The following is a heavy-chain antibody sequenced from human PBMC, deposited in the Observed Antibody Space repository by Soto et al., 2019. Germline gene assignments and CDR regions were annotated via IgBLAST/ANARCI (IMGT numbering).Heavy chain of an antibody. J-gene: IGHJ6*02. CDR1: GFTFSSYA. Sequence: GRSLRLSCAASGFTFSSYAMHWVRQAPGKGLEWVAVISYDGSNKYYADSVKGRFTISRDNSKNTLYLQMNSLRAEDTAVYYCAREGDSGLYYYYGMDVWGQGTTVTVSS. D-gene: IGHD5-12*01. CDR3: AREGDSGLYYYYGMDV. CDR2: ISYDGSNK. V-gene: IGHV3-30-3*01.